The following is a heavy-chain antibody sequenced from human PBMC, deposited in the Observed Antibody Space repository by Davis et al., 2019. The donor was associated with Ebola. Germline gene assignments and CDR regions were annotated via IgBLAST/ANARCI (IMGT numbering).Heavy chain of an antibody. Sequence: AASVKVSCKASGYTFTSYDINWVRQATGQGLEWMGWINAGNGNTKYSQKFQGRVTITRDTSASTAYMELSSLRSEDTAVYYCARGRIAARLYYYGMDVWGQGTTVTVSS. J-gene: IGHJ6*02. D-gene: IGHD6-6*01. CDR1: GYTFTSYD. CDR2: INAGNGNT. CDR3: ARGRIAARLYYYGMDV. V-gene: IGHV1-3*01.